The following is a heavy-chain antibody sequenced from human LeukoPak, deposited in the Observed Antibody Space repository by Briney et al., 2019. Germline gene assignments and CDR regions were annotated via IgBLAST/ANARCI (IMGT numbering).Heavy chain of an antibody. CDR1: GFTFRIYN. D-gene: IGHD5-12*01. CDR3: ASNSGYEKGY. Sequence: GGPLRLSCAASGFTFRIYNMHWVRQAPGKGLEWVAVITYDGSNKYYSDSVRGRFTISRDNSKNTLYLQMNSLRAEDTAVYYCASNSGYEKGYWGQGTLATVSS. V-gene: IGHV3-30*03. J-gene: IGHJ4*02. CDR2: ITYDGSNK.